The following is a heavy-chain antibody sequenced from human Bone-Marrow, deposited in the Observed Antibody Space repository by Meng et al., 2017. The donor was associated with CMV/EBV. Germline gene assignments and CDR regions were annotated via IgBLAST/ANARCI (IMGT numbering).Heavy chain of an antibody. J-gene: IGHJ4*02. CDR3: AKDKGLRFLERFSV. CDR1: GITFSNHG. D-gene: IGHD3-3*01. V-gene: IGHV3-30*02. CDR2: IRNDGSDK. Sequence: GESLKISCAASGITFSNHGMHWVRQAPGKGLEWVAFIRNDGSDKYYADSVKGRFTISRDNSKNMLYMQMNSLRAEDTAVYYCAKDKGLRFLERFSVGGQGTLVTVSS.